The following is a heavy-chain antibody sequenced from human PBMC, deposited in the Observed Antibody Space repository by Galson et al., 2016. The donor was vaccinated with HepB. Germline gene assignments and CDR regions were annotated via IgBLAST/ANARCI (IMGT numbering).Heavy chain of an antibody. CDR2: ICHSGNA. J-gene: IGHJ4*02. Sequence: TLSLTCTVSGGSISSGGGYYWNWIRQHPGKGLEWIGYICHSGNAHYNPSLKSRVTISVDTSKDQFSLKLTSVTAADTAVYYCARGSGYCSSTSCYAGPFEYWGQGTLVTVSS. CDR1: GGSISSGGGYY. V-gene: IGHV4-31*03. CDR3: ARGSGYCSSTSCYAGPFEY. D-gene: IGHD2-2*01.